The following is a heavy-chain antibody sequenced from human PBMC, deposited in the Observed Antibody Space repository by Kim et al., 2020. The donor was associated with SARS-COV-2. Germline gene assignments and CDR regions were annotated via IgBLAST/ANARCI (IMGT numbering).Heavy chain of an antibody. J-gene: IGHJ6*03. CDR1: GFTFRSYG. V-gene: IGHV3-33*01. CDR2: IWNDGTNR. D-gene: IGHD6-13*01. Sequence: GGSLRLSCAASGFTFRSYGMHWVRQAPGKGLEWVAVIWNDGTNRYYAVSVRGRFTISRDNSKDTVYLQMNSLRAEDTAVYYCARGDSTTSYYYYMDVWGKGTTVTVSS. CDR3: ARGDSTTSYYYYMDV.